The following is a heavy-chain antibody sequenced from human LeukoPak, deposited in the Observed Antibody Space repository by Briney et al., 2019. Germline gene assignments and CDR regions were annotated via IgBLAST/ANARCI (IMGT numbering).Heavy chain of an antibody. CDR3: ARRGARGVIISAFDY. Sequence: PSETLSLTCAVYGGSFSGYYWSWIRQPPGKGLEWIGEINHSGSTNYNPSLKSRVTISVDTSKNQFSLKLSSVTAADTAVYYCARRGARGVIISAFDYWGQGTLVTVSS. J-gene: IGHJ4*02. D-gene: IGHD3-10*01. V-gene: IGHV4-34*01. CDR1: GGSFSGYY. CDR2: INHSGST.